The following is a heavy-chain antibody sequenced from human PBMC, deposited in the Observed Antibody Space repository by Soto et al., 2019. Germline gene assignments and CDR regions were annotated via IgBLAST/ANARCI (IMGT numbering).Heavy chain of an antibody. CDR2: ISGSGGST. Sequence: GSLRLSCAASGFTFSSYAMSCVRQAPGKGLEWVSAISGSGGSTYYADSVKGRFTISRDNSKNTLYLQMNSLRAEDTAVYYCARDRVESGYPEYFQHWGQGTLVTVSS. CDR1: GFTFSSYA. V-gene: IGHV3-23*01. D-gene: IGHD3-22*01. CDR3: ARDRVESGYPEYFQH. J-gene: IGHJ1*01.